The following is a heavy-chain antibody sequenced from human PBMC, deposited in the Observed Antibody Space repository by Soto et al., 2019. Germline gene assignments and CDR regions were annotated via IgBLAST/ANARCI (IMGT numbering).Heavy chain of an antibody. CDR1: GGSISSGDYY. CDR2: IYYSGST. CDR3: ARRQQLARPSVWFDP. Sequence: PSETLSLTCTVSGGSISSGDYYWSWIRQPPGKGLEWIGYIYYSGSTYYNPSLKSRVTISVDTSKNQFSLKLSSVTAADMAVYYCARRQQLARPSVWFDPWGQGTLVTV. D-gene: IGHD6-13*01. V-gene: IGHV4-30-4*01. J-gene: IGHJ5*02.